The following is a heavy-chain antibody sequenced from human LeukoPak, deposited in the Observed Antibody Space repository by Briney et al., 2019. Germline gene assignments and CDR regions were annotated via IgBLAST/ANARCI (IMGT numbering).Heavy chain of an antibody. CDR3: ARVQRLVWGCDPSLYYFDY. CDR1: GGSISSYY. J-gene: IGHJ4*02. D-gene: IGHD3-16*01. Sequence: PSETLSLTCTVSGGSISSYYWSWIRQPPGKGLEWIGYIYYSGSTNYNPSLKSRVTISVDTSKNQFSLKLSPVTAADTAVYYCARVQRLVWGCDPSLYYFDYWGQGALVTVSS. V-gene: IGHV4-59*01. CDR2: IYYSGST.